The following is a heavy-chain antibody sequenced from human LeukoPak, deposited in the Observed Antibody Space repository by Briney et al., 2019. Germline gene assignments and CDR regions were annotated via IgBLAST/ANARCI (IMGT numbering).Heavy chain of an antibody. CDR2: IIPIFGTA. CDR3: ARAPGYYYYGMDV. CDR1: GYTLTSYG. V-gene: IGHV1-69*13. Sequence: ASVKVPCKASGYTLTSYGISWVRQAPGQGLEWMGGIIPIFGTANYAQKFQGRVTITADESTSTAYMELSSLRSEDTAVYYCARAPGYYYYGMDVWGKGTTVTVSS. J-gene: IGHJ6*04.